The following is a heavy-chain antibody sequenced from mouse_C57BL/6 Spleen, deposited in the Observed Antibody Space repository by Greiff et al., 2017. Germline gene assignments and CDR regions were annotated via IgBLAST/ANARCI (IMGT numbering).Heavy chain of an antibody. V-gene: IGHV1-61*01. CDR3: ARGQPPVDY. Sequence: QVQLQQPGAELVRPGSSVKLSCKASGYTFTSYWMDWVKQRPGQGLEWIGNIYPSDSETHYNQKFKDKATLTVDKSSSTAYMQLSSLTSEVSAVYYCARGQPPVDYWGQGTTLTVSS. J-gene: IGHJ2*01. CDR1: GYTFTSYW. D-gene: IGHD3-3*01. CDR2: IYPSDSET.